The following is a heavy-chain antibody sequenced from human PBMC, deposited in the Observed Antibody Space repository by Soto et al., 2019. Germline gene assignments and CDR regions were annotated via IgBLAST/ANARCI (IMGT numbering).Heavy chain of an antibody. CDR1: GGSVSSGSYY. D-gene: IGHD2-15*01. J-gene: IGHJ3*02. CDR3: ARVCSGGSCYRGAFDI. Sequence: QVQLQESGPGLVKPSETLSLTCTVSGGSVSSGSYYWSWIRQPPGKGLEWIGYIYYRGITNYNPSLKSRVTISVDTSKNQFSLKLSSVTAADTAVYYCARVCSGGSCYRGAFDIWGQGTMVTVSS. CDR2: IYYRGIT. V-gene: IGHV4-61*01.